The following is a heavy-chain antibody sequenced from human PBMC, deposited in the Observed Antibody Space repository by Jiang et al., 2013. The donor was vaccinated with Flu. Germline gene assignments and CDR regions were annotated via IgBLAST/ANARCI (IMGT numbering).Heavy chain of an antibody. CDR2: FYYSGST. D-gene: IGHD4-11*01. J-gene: IGHJ6*02. Sequence: LLKPSETLSLTCTVSGGSISSSTYYWGWIRQPPGKGLEWIGSFYYSGSTYYNPSLKSRVAISVDTSKNQFSLRLSSVTAADTAVYYCATTGHYYYYYGMDVWGQGTTVTVSS. CDR1: GGSISSSTYY. V-gene: IGHV4-39*01. CDR3: ATTGHYYYYYGMDV.